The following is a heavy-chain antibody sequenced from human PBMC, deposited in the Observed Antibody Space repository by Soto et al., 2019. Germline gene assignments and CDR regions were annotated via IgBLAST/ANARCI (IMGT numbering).Heavy chain of an antibody. CDR1: GGSFSGYY. CDR2: INHSGST. J-gene: IGHJ6*02. CDR3: ARDQRQDFWSGYYKYYYYGMDV. V-gene: IGHV4-34*01. D-gene: IGHD3-3*01. Sequence: PSETLSLTCVVYGGSFSGYYWSWIRQPPGKGLEWIGEINHSGSTNYNPSLKSRVTISVDTSKNQFSLKLSSVTAADTAVYYCARDQRQDFWSGYYKYYYYGMDVWGQGTTVTVSS.